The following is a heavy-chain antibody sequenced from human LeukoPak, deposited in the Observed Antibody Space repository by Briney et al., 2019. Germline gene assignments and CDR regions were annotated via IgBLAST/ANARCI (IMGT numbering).Heavy chain of an antibody. CDR1: GYTFTSYY. J-gene: IGHJ4*02. V-gene: IGHV1-46*01. CDR3: ARQIVVAPHPHFDY. CDR2: INPSGGST. D-gene: IGHD3-22*01. Sequence: ASVKVSCKASGYTFTSYYMHWVRQAPGQGLECMGIINPSGGSTSYAQKFQGRVTMTRDMSKSTVYMELSSLRSEDTAVYYCARQIVVAPHPHFDYWGQGTLVTVSS.